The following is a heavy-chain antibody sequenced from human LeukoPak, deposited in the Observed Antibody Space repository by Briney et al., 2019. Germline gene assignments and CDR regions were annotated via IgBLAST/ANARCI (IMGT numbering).Heavy chain of an antibody. D-gene: IGHD6-13*01. CDR3: AKEGSPIAAAGIFDY. CDR1: GFTFSDYY. V-gene: IGHV3-23*01. J-gene: IGHJ4*02. Sequence: GGSLRLSCAASGFTFSDYYMSWIRQAPGKGLEWVSAISGSGGSTYYADSVKGRFTISRDNSKNTLYLQMNSLRAEDTAVYYCAKEGSPIAAAGIFDYWGQGTLVTISS. CDR2: ISGSGGST.